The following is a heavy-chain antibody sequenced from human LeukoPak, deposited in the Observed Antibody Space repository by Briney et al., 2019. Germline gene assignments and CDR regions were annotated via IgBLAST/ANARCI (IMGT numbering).Heavy chain of an antibody. Sequence: SGPTLVKPTQTLTLTCTFSGFSLSTSGVGVGWIRQPPGKALEWLALIYWDDDKRYSPSLKSRLTITKDTSKNQVVLTMTNMDPVDTATYYCAFYAGEQVVNYFDYWGQGTLVTVSS. CDR1: GFSLSTSGVG. D-gene: IGHD3-22*01. V-gene: IGHV2-5*02. CDR2: IYWDDDK. CDR3: AFYAGEQVVNYFDY. J-gene: IGHJ4*02.